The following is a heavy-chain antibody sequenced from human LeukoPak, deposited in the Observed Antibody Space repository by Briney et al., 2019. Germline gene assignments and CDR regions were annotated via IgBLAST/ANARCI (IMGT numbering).Heavy chain of an antibody. J-gene: IGHJ6*04. CDR2: INPNSGGT. D-gene: IGHD5-18*01. CDR1: GYTFTGYY. V-gene: IGHV1-2*06. CDR3: ARPLGNTAMRAYDYYYYGRDV. Sequence: GASVEVSCKASGYTFTGYYMHWVRQAPGQGLEWMGRINPNSGGTNYAQKFQGRVTMTRDTSISTAYMELSRLRSDDTAVYYCARPLGNTAMRAYDYYYYGRDVGGKGPTVTVPS.